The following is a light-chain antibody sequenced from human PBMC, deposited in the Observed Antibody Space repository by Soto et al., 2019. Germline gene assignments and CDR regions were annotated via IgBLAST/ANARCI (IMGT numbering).Light chain of an antibody. CDR1: NSDVDDYNY. CDR2: EVS. CDR3: SSYKSRSTLWV. Sequence: QSALTQPASVSGSPGQSITISCTETNSDVDDYNYVSWYQQHPGKAPKLTIYEVSNRPSGVSNRFSGSKSGNTASLTISGRQAEDEADYYCSSYKSRSTLWVLGGGTKLTVL. V-gene: IGLV2-14*01. J-gene: IGLJ3*02.